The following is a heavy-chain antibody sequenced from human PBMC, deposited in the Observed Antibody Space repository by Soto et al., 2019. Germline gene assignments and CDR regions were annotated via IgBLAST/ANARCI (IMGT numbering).Heavy chain of an antibody. CDR3: AEDGLPPGIAVGGGGGAFDI. V-gene: IGHV4-4*02. D-gene: IGHD6-19*01. Sequence: QVQLQESGPGLVKPSGTLSLTCAVSSGSISSSNWWSWVRQPPGKGLEWIGEIYHSGSTNYNPSPKGRVNQNGDKAKNQFPLKLGPGAAADTAGYFWAEDGLPPGIAVGGGGGAFDIWGQGTMVTVSS. J-gene: IGHJ3*02. CDR1: SGSISSSNW. CDR2: IYHSGST.